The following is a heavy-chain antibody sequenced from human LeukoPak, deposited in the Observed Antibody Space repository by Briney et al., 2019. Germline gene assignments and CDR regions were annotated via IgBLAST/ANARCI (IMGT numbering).Heavy chain of an antibody. CDR1: GGSISSYY. Sequence: SETLSLTCTVSGGSISSYYWSWIRQPPGKGLEWIGSIYYSGSTYYNPSFKSRVTISVDTSKNQFSLKLSSVTAADTAVYYCASLTLTYNPLDFWGQGTLVTVSS. J-gene: IGHJ4*02. CDR2: IYYSGST. V-gene: IGHV4-59*05. CDR3: ASLTLTYNPLDF. D-gene: IGHD1-1*01.